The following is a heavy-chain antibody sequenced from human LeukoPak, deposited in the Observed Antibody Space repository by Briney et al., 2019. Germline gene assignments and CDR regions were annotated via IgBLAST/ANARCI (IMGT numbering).Heavy chain of an antibody. V-gene: IGHV3-33*01. J-gene: IGHJ6*03. CDR2: IWNDGRDM. CDR3: ARDPTTVTAAYYYYYMDV. Sequence: GGSLRLSCAASGFTFSSYGMHWVRQAPGKGLEWVALIWNDGRDMSYADSVKGRFTISRDNAKSSLYLQMNSLRAEDTAVYYCARDPTTVTAAYYYYYMDVWGKGTTVTVSS. D-gene: IGHD4-11*01. CDR1: GFTFSSYG.